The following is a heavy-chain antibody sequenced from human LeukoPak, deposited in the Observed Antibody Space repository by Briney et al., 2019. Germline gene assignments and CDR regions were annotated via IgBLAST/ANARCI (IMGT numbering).Heavy chain of an antibody. Sequence: SETLSLTCTVSVGSISSYYWNWIRQPPGKGLEWIGYISYSGTTKYNPSLKSRVTIAVDTSKKQFSLKLTSATAADTAVYYCARGDDYKSTLFDYWGQGTLDTVSS. J-gene: IGHJ4*02. CDR2: ISYSGTT. CDR3: ARGDDYKSTLFDY. V-gene: IGHV4-59*01. D-gene: IGHD5-12*01. CDR1: VGSISSYY.